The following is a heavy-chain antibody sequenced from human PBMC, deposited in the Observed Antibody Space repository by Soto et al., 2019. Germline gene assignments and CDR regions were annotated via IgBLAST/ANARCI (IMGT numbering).Heavy chain of an antibody. CDR3: ARRWGEGRVDY. J-gene: IGHJ4*02. CDR2: IYHSGNT. Sequence: QVQLQESGPGLVKPSGTLSLTCAVSGGSISSSNWWRWVRQPPGKGLEWIGEIYHSGNTNYNPSLKGRSTMAVDKSRNQFTLKLSSVTAADTAVYYCARRWGEGRVDYWGQGTLVTVSS. CDR1: GGSISSSNW. D-gene: IGHD3-10*01. V-gene: IGHV4-4*02.